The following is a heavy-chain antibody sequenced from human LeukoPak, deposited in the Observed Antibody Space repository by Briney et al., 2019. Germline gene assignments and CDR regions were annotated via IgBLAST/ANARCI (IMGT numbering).Heavy chain of an antibody. V-gene: IGHV3-23*01. CDR1: GFTFSTYA. J-gene: IGHJ4*02. CDR3: APGDILTGRVDY. D-gene: IGHD3-9*01. CDR2: ISGSGGST. Sequence: PGGSLRLSCAVSGFTFSTYAMSWVRQAPGKGLEWVSAISGSGGSTYYADSVKGRFTISRDNSKNTLYLQMNSLRAEDTAVYYCAPGDILTGRVDYWGQGTLVTVSS.